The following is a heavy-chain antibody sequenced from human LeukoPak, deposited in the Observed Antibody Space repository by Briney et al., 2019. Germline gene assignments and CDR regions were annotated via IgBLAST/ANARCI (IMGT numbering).Heavy chain of an antibody. CDR3: ARVGPGPVYYFDY. Sequence: GGSLRLSCAASGFTFSDYYMSWIRQAPGKGLEWVSYISRSGSTIYYADSVKGRFTISRDNAKNSLYLQMHSLRAEDTAVYYCARVGPGPVYYFDYWGQGTLVTVSS. CDR2: ISRSGSTI. CDR1: GFTFSDYY. V-gene: IGHV3-11*04. J-gene: IGHJ4*02. D-gene: IGHD3-10*01.